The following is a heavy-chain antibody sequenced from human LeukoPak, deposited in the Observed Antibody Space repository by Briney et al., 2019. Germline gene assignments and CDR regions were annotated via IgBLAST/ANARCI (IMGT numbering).Heavy chain of an antibody. CDR1: GYSFTSYW. CDR2: IYPGDSDT. J-gene: IGHJ4*02. Sequence: GESLKISCKGSGYSFTSYWIAWVRQMPGKGLEWMGIIYPGDSDTRYSPSFQGQVTLSVGKSISTVYLQWSSLKASDTAMYYCAGATVTTTNFDYWGQGTLVTVSS. D-gene: IGHD4-11*01. CDR3: AGATVTTTNFDY. V-gene: IGHV5-51*01.